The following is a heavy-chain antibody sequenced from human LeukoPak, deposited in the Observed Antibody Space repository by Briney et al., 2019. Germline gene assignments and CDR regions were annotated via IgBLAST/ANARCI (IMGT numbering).Heavy chain of an antibody. CDR1: GGIFSSYA. CDR2: IIPAFDTA. CDR3: AKAGTDYDSSSYYDDAFDI. Sequence: GASVKVSCKASGGIFSSYAISWVRQAPGQGLEWMGGIIPAFDTADYAQKFQGRVSITADESTSTAFMELSSLRSEDTAVYYCAKAGTDYDSSSYYDDAFDIWGQGTMVTVSS. J-gene: IGHJ3*02. D-gene: IGHD3-22*01. V-gene: IGHV1-69*13.